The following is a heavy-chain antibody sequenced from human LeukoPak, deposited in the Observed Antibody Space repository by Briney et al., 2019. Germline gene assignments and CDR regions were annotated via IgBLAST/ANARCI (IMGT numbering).Heavy chain of an antibody. CDR1: GGSISSYY. Sequence: SETLSLTCIVSGGSISSYYWSWIRQPPGKGLEWIGYIYDSGSTNYNPSLKSRVIISVDTSKNQFSLRLSSVTAADTAVYYCAREMATSGCYYYYMDVWGKGTTVTVSS. V-gene: IGHV4-59*01. D-gene: IGHD5-24*01. J-gene: IGHJ6*03. CDR2: IYDSGST. CDR3: AREMATSGCYYYYMDV.